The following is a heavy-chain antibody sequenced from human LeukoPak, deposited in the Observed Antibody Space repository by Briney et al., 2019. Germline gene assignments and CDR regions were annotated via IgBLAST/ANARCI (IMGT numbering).Heavy chain of an antibody. CDR2: IKSKTDGGTT. V-gene: IGHV3-15*01. CDR1: GFTFSNAW. Sequence: PGGSLRLSCAASGFTFSNAWMSWVRQAPGKGLEWVGRIKSKTDGGTTDYAAPVKGRFTISRDDSKHTLYLQMNSLKTEDTAVYYCTTDQVDFWSGYYPKYWGQGTLVTVSS. D-gene: IGHD3-3*01. CDR3: TTDQVDFWSGYYPKY. J-gene: IGHJ4*02.